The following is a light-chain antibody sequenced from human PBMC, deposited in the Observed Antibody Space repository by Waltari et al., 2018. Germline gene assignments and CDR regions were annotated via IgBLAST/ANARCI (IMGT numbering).Light chain of an antibody. Sequence: SYELTQPPSVSVSPGQTARITCSGDPLAKQYVHWYHQKPGQVPVLGMSKDSERPSGISERFSGSSSGTAVTLTINWVEAEDEGDYFCQSADSSGTWVFGGGTKLTVL. CDR3: QSADSSGTWV. CDR1: PLAKQY. CDR2: KDS. V-gene: IGLV3-25*03. J-gene: IGLJ3*02.